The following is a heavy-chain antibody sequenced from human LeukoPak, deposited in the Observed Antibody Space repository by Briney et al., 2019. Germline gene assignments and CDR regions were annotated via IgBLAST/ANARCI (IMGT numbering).Heavy chain of an antibody. CDR2: IKQDGSEK. D-gene: IGHD3-10*01. CDR3: ARARGAGPGAHFDY. J-gene: IGHJ4*02. Sequence: GGSLRLSCAASGFTFSSYWMSWVRQAPGKGLGWVANIKQDGSEKYYVDSVKGRFTISRDNAKNSLYLQMNSLRAEDTAVYYCARARGAGPGAHFDYWGQGTLVTVSS. V-gene: IGHV3-7*01. CDR1: GFTFSSYW.